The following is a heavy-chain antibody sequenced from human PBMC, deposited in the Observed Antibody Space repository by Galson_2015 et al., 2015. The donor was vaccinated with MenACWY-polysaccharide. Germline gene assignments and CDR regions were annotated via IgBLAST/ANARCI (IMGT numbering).Heavy chain of an antibody. CDR2: ISSSTIYK. D-gene: IGHD2-15*01. CDR3: ARSSVVVVTDTQGFDS. Sequence: SLRLSCAASGFTFSDYNMIWVRQAPGKGLEWVSYISSSTIYKNYADSVKGRFTISRDNSKNTLYLQMNSLRAEDTAVYYCARSSVVVVTDTQGFDSWGQGTLVTVSS. J-gene: IGHJ4*02. V-gene: IGHV3-11*06. CDR1: GFTFSDYN.